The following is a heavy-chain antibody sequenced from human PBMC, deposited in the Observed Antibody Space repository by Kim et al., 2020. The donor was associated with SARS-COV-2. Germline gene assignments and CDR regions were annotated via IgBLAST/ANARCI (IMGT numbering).Heavy chain of an antibody. CDR3: AKDWDSSTLRGSWFDP. CDR2: ISWNSGSI. D-gene: IGHD6-13*01. CDR1: GFTFDDYA. V-gene: IGHV3-9*01. Sequence: GGSLRLSCAASGFTFDDYAMHWVWQAPGKGLEWVSGISWNSGSIGYADSVKGRFTISRDNAKNSLYLQMNSLRAEDTALYYCAKDWDSSTLRGSWFDPWG. J-gene: IGHJ5*02.